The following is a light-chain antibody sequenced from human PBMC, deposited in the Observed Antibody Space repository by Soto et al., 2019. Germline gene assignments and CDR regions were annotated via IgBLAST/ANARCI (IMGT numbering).Light chain of an antibody. J-gene: IGKJ5*01. CDR3: QQLNTLPFT. CDR2: GAS. V-gene: IGKV3-20*01. CDR1: QSVSSR. Sequence: EIVLTQSPGTLSLSPGEGATLSCRASQSVSSRLAWYQQRPGQAPRLLISGASSRATGIPDRFSGSGSGTDFTLTISGLLPEDFATYHCQQLNTLPFTFGQGTRLEIK.